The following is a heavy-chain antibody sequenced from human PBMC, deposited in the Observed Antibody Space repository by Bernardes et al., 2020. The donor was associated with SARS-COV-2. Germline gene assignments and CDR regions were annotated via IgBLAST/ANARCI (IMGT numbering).Heavy chain of an antibody. CDR1: GESFSGYQ. J-gene: IGHJ4*02. D-gene: IGHD6-19*01. V-gene: IGHV4-34*01. Sequence: SETLSLTCAVYGESFSGYQWTWMRQPPGKGLEWIGQINQSGSTNYNPSLKSRVTLSVDTSKNQFSLNLRSLTAADTAVYYCARGFSSGWYYFDYWGQGTLVTVSS. CDR2: INQSGST. CDR3: ARGFSSGWYYFDY.